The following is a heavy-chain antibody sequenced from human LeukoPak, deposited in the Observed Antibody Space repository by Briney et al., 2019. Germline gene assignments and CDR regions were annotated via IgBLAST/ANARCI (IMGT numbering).Heavy chain of an antibody. CDR2: FNHTAEMI. J-gene: IGHJ4*02. D-gene: IGHD3-9*01. CDR3: ARDHDWAFDL. Sequence: GGSLRLSCEASGFPFGRYVMSWVRQAPGKGLEGGAYFNHTAEMIFYPDFVKGRFTISRDNAKNSLYLQMNALRYEDTAIYYCARDHDWAFDLWGQGTLVTVSS. CDR1: GFPFGRYV. V-gene: IGHV3-48*02.